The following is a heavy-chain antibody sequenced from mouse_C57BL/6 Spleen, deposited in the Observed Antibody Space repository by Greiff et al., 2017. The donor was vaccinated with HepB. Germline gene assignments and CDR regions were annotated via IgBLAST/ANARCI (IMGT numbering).Heavy chain of an antibody. Sequence: QVQLQQPGAELVRPGSSVKLSCKASGYTFTSYWMHWVKQRPIQGLEWIGNIDPSDSETHYNQKFKDKATLTVDKSSSTAYMQLSSLTSEDSAFYYCALWLREYYFDYWGQGTTLTVSS. CDR2: IDPSDSET. V-gene: IGHV1-52*01. J-gene: IGHJ2*01. D-gene: IGHD2-2*01. CDR1: GYTFTSYW. CDR3: ALWLREYYFDY.